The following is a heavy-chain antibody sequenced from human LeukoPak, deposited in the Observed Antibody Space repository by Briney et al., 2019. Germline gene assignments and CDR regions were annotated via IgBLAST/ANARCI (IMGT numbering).Heavy chain of an antibody. J-gene: IGHJ6*04. CDR3: AELGITMIGGV. CDR1: GFIFNNYE. V-gene: IGHV3-48*03. Sequence: GGSLRLSCVASGFIFNNYEMNWVRQAPGKGLEWVSYISSSGSTIYYADSVKGRFTISRDNAKNSLYLQMNSLRAEDTAVYYCAELGITMIGGVWGKGTTVTISS. CDR2: ISSSGSTI. D-gene: IGHD3-10*02.